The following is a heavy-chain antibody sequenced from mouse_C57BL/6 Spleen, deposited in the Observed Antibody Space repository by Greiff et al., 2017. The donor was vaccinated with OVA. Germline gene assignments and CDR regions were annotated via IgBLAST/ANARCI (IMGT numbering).Heavy chain of an antibody. CDR3: TREVYYGRSD. D-gene: IGHD1-1*01. V-gene: IGHV1-15*01. CDR2: IDPETGGT. Sequence: VQLQQSGAELVRPGASVTLSCKASGYTFTDYEMHWVKQTPVHGLEWIGAIDPETGGTAYNQKFKGKAILTADKSSSTAYMELRSLTSEDSAVYYCTREVYYGRSDWGQGTTLTVAS. CDR1: GYTFTDYE. J-gene: IGHJ2*01.